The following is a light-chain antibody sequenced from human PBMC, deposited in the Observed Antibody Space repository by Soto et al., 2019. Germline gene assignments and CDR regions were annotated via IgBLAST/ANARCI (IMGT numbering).Light chain of an antibody. V-gene: IGLV1-44*01. CDR2: TNN. J-gene: IGLJ2*01. CDR3: AAWDDSLNGFVA. Sequence: QSVLTQPPSASGTPGQRVTISCSGSSSNIGSNTVTWYQQLPGTAPKLLIHTNNQRPSGVPDRFSGSKSGTSASLAISGLQSEDEADYHCAAWDDSLNGFVAFGGGTKVTVL. CDR1: SSNIGSNT.